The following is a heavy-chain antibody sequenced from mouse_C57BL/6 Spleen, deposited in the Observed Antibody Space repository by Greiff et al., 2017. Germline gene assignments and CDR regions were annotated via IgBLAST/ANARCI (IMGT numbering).Heavy chain of an antibody. CDR2: IDPSDSYT. CDR1: GYTFTSYW. CDR3: AQSGDLRVGAPYWYFDV. J-gene: IGHJ1*03. V-gene: IGHV1-50*01. D-gene: IGHD1-1*01. Sequence: VQLQQPGAELVKPGASVKLSCKASGYTFTSYWMQWVKQRPGQGLEWIGEIDPSDSYTNYNQKFKGKATLTVDTSSSTAYMQLSSLTSEDSAVYYCAQSGDLRVGAPYWYFDVWGTGTTVTVSS.